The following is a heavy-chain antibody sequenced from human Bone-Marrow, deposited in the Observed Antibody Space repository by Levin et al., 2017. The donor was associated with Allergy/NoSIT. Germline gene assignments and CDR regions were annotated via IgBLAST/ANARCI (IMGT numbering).Heavy chain of an antibody. V-gene: IGHV1-46*01. D-gene: IGHD5-12*01. CDR1: GYTFTSYY. Sequence: ASVKVSCKASGYTFTSYYMHWVRQAPGQGLEWMGIINPSGGSTSYAQKFQGRVTMTRDTSTSTVYMELSSLRSEDTAVYYCARGVDIVATIGGNWFDPWGQGTLVTVSS. CDR3: ARGVDIVATIGGNWFDP. CDR2: INPSGGST. J-gene: IGHJ5*02.